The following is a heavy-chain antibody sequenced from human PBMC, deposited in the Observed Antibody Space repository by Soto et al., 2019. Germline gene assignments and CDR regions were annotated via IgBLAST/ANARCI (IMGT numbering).Heavy chain of an antibody. CDR2: INHSGST. CDR3: ARDFAYFDS. Sequence: KTSETLSLTCAVYGGSFSGYYWSWIRQPPGKGLEWIGEINHSGSTNYNPSLKSRVTISVDTSKNQFSLKLSSVTAADTAVYFCARDFAYFDSWGQGTLVTVSS. V-gene: IGHV4-34*01. J-gene: IGHJ4*02. D-gene: IGHD3-3*01. CDR1: GGSFSGYY.